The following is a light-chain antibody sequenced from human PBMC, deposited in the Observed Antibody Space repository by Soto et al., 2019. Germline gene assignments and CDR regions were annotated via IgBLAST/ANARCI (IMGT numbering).Light chain of an antibody. CDR1: NIGSKS. V-gene: IGLV3-21*02. Sequence: SYELTQPPSVSVAPGQTARITCAENNIGSKSVHSYQQKPGQAPVLVVYDDFDRPSGIPERLSGSNSGNTATLTISRVEAGDEADYYCQVWDSSSDLRVFGGGTKLTVL. CDR3: QVWDSSSDLRV. J-gene: IGLJ3*02. CDR2: DDF.